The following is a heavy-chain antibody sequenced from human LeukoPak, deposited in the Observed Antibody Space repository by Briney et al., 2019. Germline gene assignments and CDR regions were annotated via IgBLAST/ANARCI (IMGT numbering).Heavy chain of an antibody. J-gene: IGHJ4*02. CDR3: TRDGSGSRIPFDY. V-gene: IGHV3-74*01. Sequence: GGSLRLSCAASGFTFINAWMTWVRQAPGKGLVWVARIESDASNTRYADSVKGRFTISRDNANKTLYLQMNSLRAEDTAVYYCTRDGSGSRIPFDYWGQGTLVTVSS. D-gene: IGHD1-26*01. CDR1: GFTFINAW. CDR2: IESDASNT.